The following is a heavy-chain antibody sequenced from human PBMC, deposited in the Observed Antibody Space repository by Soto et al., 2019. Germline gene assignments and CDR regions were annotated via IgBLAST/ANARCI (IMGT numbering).Heavy chain of an antibody. V-gene: IGHV3-33*01. D-gene: IGHD1-26*01. CDR2: IWYDGGKK. Sequence: GGSLRLSCEASGFTFSNYGMHWVRQPPGKGLEWVAIIWYDGGKKDYADSAKGRFTISRDNSKNTLYLQMNSLRGEDTAVYYCARDSGVGAIHGADLDIWGQGTMVTVSS. J-gene: IGHJ3*02. CDR3: ARDSGVGAIHGADLDI. CDR1: GFTFSNYG.